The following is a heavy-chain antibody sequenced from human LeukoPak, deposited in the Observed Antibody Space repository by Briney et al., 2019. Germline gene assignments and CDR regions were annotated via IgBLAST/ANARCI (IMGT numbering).Heavy chain of an antibody. D-gene: IGHD6-19*01. CDR2: ISYDGSNK. CDR1: GFTFSSYG. J-gene: IGHJ4*02. V-gene: IGHV3-30*18. Sequence: GGSLRLSRAASGFTFSSYGMHWVRQAPGKGLEWVAVISYDGSNKYYADSVKSRFTISRDNSKNTLYLQMNSLRAEDTAVYYCAKDTLGAVAAIDYWGQGTLVTVSS. CDR3: AKDTLGAVAAIDY.